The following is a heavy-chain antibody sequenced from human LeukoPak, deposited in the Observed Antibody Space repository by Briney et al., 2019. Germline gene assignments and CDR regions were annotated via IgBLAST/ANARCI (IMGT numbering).Heavy chain of an antibody. J-gene: IGHJ5*02. Sequence: PGGSLRLSRAASGFTFSNYDMSWVRQAPGKGLEWVSSISDSGGSTYYADSVKGRFTISRDNSKNTLYLQMTNLRAADTAVYYCAKDLSRAVAADWFDPWDKGSLVTVSS. CDR1: GFTFSNYD. CDR3: AKDLSRAVAADWFDP. V-gene: IGHV3-23*01. CDR2: ISDSGGST. D-gene: IGHD6-19*01.